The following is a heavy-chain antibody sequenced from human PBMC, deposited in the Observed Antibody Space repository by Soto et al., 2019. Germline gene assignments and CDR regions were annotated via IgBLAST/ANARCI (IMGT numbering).Heavy chain of an antibody. Sequence: SVKVSCKASANSFSTYCLSWVRQAPGQGLEWMGGIIPIFDSTTYAQKFEGRATITADESTNTAYMELSSLRSEDTAIYYCARGREEAFGVILTNYYAMDVWGQGTAVTVSS. CDR2: IIPIFDST. CDR3: ARGREEAFGVILTNYYAMDV. J-gene: IGHJ6*02. CDR1: ANSFSTYC. V-gene: IGHV1-69*13. D-gene: IGHD3-3*01.